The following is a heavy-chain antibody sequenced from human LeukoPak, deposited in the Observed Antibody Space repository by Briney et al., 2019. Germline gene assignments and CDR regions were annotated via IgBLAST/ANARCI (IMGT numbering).Heavy chain of an antibody. V-gene: IGHV1-8*02. CDR2: MNPNSGNT. CDR1: GYTFTGYY. D-gene: IGHD3-3*01. CDR3: ARGLESRAKHLRY. J-gene: IGHJ4*02. Sequence: GASVKVSCKASGYTFTGYYMHWVRQAPGQGLEWMGWMNPNSGNTGYAQKFQGRVTMTRNTSISTAYMELSSLRSEDTAVYFCARGLESRAKHLRYWGQGTLVTVSS.